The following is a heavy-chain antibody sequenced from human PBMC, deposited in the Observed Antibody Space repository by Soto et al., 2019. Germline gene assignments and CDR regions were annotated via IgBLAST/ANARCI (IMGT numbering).Heavy chain of an antibody. CDR2: ISHSGST. Sequence: QLQLQESGPGLVKPSETLSLTCTVSGDSVSSDSYYWSWIRQPPGKRLEWIGYISHSGSTSYNPSLQSRVSMSIDTSKNQFSLELSSVTAADTAIYYCAREGGVLRLSNWLDPWGQGTLVTVSA. V-gene: IGHV4-61*01. D-gene: IGHD3-3*01. J-gene: IGHJ5*02. CDR3: AREGGVLRLSNWLDP. CDR1: GDSVSSDSYY.